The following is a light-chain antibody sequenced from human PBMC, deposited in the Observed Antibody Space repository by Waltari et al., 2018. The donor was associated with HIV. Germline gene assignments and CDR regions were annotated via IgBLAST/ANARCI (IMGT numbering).Light chain of an antibody. V-gene: IGLV1-47*01. CDR2: RND. Sequence: QSVLTQPPSVSALPGQTVPISCSGSYGIIGTGFVCWYQVLPGLAPKLLIYRNDQRPSGVPDRVSGSKSCTSASLAITGLRSEDEGDYYCATWDDSLNMFGGGTRLTVL. CDR1: YGIIGTGF. CDR3: ATWDDSLNM. J-gene: IGLJ3*02.